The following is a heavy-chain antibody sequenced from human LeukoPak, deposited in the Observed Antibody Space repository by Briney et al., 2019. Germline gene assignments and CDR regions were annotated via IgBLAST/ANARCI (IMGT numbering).Heavy chain of an antibody. CDR1: GGSISSGDYY. Sequence: SQTLSLTCTVSGGSISSGDYYWSWIRQPPGKGLEWIGSIYYSGSTYYNPSLKSRVTISVDTSKNQFSLKLSSVTAADTAVYYCARAAALVRYFDLWGRGTLVTVSS. CDR3: ARAAALVRYFDL. J-gene: IGHJ2*01. CDR2: IYYSGST. D-gene: IGHD6-13*01. V-gene: IGHV4-39*07.